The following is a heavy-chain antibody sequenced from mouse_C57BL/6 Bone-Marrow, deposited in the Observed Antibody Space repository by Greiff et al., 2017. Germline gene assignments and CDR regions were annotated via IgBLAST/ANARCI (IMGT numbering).Heavy chain of an antibody. CDR2: IYPVGGST. J-gene: IGHJ1*03. CDR3: AKPYYSNYWYCDV. V-gene: IGHV1-55*01. Sequence: VQLQQPGAELVKPGASVKMSCKASGYTFTSYWITWVKQRPGQGLEWIGEIYPVGGSTNYNEKFKSKATLTVDTSSSTAYMQLSSLTSEDSAVYSCAKPYYSNYWYCDVWGTGTTVTVSS. CDR1: GYTFTSYW. D-gene: IGHD2-5*01.